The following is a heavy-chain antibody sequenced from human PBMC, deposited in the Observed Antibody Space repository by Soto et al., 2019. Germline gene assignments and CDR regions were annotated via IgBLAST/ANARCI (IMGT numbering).Heavy chain of an antibody. Sequence: SETLSLTCTVSGGSISSGDYYWSWLRQPPGKGLEWIGYIYYSGSTYYNPSLKSRVTISVDTSKNQFSLKLSSVTAADTAVYYCARDGLGYCSSTSCFGFDPWGQGTLVTVSS. D-gene: IGHD2-2*01. V-gene: IGHV4-30-4*01. CDR2: IYYSGST. CDR1: GGSISSGDYY. CDR3: ARDGLGYCSSTSCFGFDP. J-gene: IGHJ5*02.